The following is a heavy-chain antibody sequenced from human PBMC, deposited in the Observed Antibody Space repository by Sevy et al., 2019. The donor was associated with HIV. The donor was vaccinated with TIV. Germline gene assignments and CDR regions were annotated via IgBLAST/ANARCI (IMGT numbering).Heavy chain of an antibody. V-gene: IGHV4-38-2*02. CDR2: IYHSGST. CDR3: ASRDQGAFNWNDLDAFDI. J-gene: IGHJ3*02. CDR1: GYSISSGYY. D-gene: IGHD1-20*01. Sequence: SETLSLTCTVSGYSISSGYYWGWIRQPPGKGLEWIGSIYHSGSTYYNPSLKGRVTISVDTSKNQFSLKLSSVTAADTAVYYCASRDQGAFNWNDLDAFDIWGQGTMVTVSS.